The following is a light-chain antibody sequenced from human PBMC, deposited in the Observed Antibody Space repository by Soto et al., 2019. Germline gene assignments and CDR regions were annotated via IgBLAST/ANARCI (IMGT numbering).Light chain of an antibody. CDR2: EVT. Sequence: QSALTQPPSASGSPGQSVTISCTGTSRDVGAYNYVSWYQQHPGKAPKLVMYEVTERPSGVPERFSGSKSGNTASLTVSGLQDEDEAEYYCASYAGNNNFVVFGGGTKLTVL. V-gene: IGLV2-8*01. J-gene: IGLJ2*01. CDR1: SRDVGAYNY. CDR3: ASYAGNNNFVV.